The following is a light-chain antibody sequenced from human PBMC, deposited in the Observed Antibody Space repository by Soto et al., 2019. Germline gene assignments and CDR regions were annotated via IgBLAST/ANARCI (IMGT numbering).Light chain of an antibody. J-gene: IGLJ7*01. CDR1: SSDVGSYKL. V-gene: IGLV2-23*02. CDR3: CSYAGTSTHTV. Sequence: QSVLTQPASVSGSPGQSITISCTGTSSDVGSYKLVSWYQQHPGKAPKLMISEVSKRPSGISDRFSGSKSGSTASLTISGLQAEDEADYYCCSYAGTSTHTVFGGGTLLTVL. CDR2: EVS.